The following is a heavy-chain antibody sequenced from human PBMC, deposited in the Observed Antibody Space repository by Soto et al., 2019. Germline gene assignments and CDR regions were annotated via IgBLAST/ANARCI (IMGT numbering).Heavy chain of an antibody. D-gene: IGHD6-19*01. J-gene: IGHJ4*02. V-gene: IGHV3-30-3*01. CDR1: GFTFSSYA. CDR2: ISYDGSNK. CDR3: ARVSTDEDSSGWYCDY. Sequence: GGSLRLSCAASGFTFSSYAMHWVRQAPGKGLEWVAVISYDGSNKYYADSVKGRFTISRDNSKNTLYLQMNSLRAEDTAVYYCARVSTDEDSSGWYCDYWGQGTLVTVSS.